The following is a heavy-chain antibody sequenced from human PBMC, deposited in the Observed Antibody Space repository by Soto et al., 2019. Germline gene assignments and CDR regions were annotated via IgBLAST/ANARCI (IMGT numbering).Heavy chain of an antibody. CDR2: LYYGRSA. D-gene: IGHD3-22*01. CDR3: ALRSMAVVPEY. CDR1: GDSISSYY. V-gene: IGHV4-59*01. Sequence: QVQLQESGPGLVKPSETLSLTCAVSGDSISSYYCMWIRQPPGKGLESIGYLYYGRSANYNPSLKSRVSLSVETSTNQCSLTLSSMTAADTAVYYCALRSMAVVPEYWGQGTLVTVSS. J-gene: IGHJ4*02.